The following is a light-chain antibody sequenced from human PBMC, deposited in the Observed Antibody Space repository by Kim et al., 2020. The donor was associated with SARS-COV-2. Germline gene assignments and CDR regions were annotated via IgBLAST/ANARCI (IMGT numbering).Light chain of an antibody. CDR3: QQYGSSPPIT. Sequence: PGERATLACRASQSVSSSYLAWYQQKPGQAPRLLSHGASSRATGIPDRFSGSGSGTDFTLTISRLEPEDFAVYYCQQYGSSPPITFGQGTRLEIK. CDR2: GAS. V-gene: IGKV3-20*01. CDR1: QSVSSSY. J-gene: IGKJ5*01.